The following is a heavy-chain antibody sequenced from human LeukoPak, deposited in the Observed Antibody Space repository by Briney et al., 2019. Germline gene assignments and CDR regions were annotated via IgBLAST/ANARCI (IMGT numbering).Heavy chain of an antibody. CDR2: IIPIFGTA. CDR1: VGTFSSYA. D-gene: IGHD3-10*01. V-gene: IGHV1-69*05. CDR3: ARVPIPYGSHHGLFDP. J-gene: IGHJ5*02. Sequence: SVKVSCKASVGTFSSYAISWVRQAPGQGLEWVGGIIPIFGTANYAQKFQGRVTITTDEPPSTAYMELSSLRSEDTAVYYCARVPIPYGSHHGLFDPWGEGTLFTVSS.